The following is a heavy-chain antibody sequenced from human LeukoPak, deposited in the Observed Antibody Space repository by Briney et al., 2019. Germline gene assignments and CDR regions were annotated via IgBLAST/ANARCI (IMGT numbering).Heavy chain of an antibody. J-gene: IGHJ4*02. V-gene: IGHV3-53*01. Sequence: GGSLRLSCAASGFTVSSTYMGWVRQAPGKGLEWVSVIYSGDNTYYPGSVKGRFTISRDNSRNTMDLQMNSLRAEDTAVYYCARCDSSSWYGIDYWGQGTLVTVSS. CDR3: ARCDSSSWYGIDY. D-gene: IGHD6-13*01. CDR1: GFTVSSTY. CDR2: IYSGDNT.